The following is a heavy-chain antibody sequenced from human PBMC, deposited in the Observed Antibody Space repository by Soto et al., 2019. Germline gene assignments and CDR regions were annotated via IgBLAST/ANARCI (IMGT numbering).Heavy chain of an antibody. CDR1: GFTFSDFW. V-gene: IGHV3-7*05. D-gene: IGHD1-26*01. CDR3: ARGGRHSSDS. CDR2: IKEDGSER. Sequence: EVQLVESGGNLVQPGGSLRLSCAASGFTFSDFWMSWVRRAPGRGLEGVANIKEDGSERYYVDPVEGRFTISRDNAKKSLYLQMNRLRAEDTALYYCARGGRHSSDSWGQGPLVPVSS. J-gene: IGHJ4*02.